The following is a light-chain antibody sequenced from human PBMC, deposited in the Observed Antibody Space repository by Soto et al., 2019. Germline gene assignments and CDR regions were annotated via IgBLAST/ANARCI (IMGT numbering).Light chain of an antibody. J-gene: IGKJ1*01. CDR1: PTVSSN. CDR2: GAX. CDR3: QQYDSSPSCT. V-gene: IGKV3D-15*01. Sequence: EMGMTQGPATLSVAPRERPTLPCRASPTVSSNLALYLQKAGQAPRLLXXGAXTRATGIPDRFSGSGSGTDFTLNISRIEPEDFVVYYCQQYDSSPSCTFGQGTKVDIK.